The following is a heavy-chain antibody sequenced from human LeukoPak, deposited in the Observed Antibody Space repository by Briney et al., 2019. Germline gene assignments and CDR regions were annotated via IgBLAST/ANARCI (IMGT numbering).Heavy chain of an antibody. V-gene: IGHV1-3*01. CDR1: GFTFSTYW. CDR2: IDATNGKT. Sequence: GGSLRLSCAASGFTFSTYWMNWVRQAPGQRLEWMGWIDATNGKTRYSQKFQGRVTITRDTSAGTAYMELSSLRSEDTAVYYCARDMGSGSLHYWGQGTLVTVSS. D-gene: IGHD1-26*01. CDR3: ARDMGSGSLHY. J-gene: IGHJ4*02.